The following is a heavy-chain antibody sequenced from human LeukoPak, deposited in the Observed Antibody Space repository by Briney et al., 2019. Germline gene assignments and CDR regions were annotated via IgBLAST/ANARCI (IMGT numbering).Heavy chain of an antibody. J-gene: IGHJ5*02. CDR1: GFTFSSYG. D-gene: IGHD6-13*01. V-gene: IGHV3-30*02. Sequence: GGSLRLSCAASGFTFSSYGMHWVRQAPGKGLEWVAFIRYDGSNKYYADSVKGRFTISRDNSKNTLYLQMNSLRAEDTAVYYCARVGPLSSSWPPENWFDPWGQGTLVTVSS. CDR3: ARVGPLSSSWPPENWFDP. CDR2: IRYDGSNK.